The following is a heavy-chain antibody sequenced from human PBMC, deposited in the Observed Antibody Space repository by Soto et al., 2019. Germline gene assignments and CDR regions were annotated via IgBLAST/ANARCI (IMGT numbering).Heavy chain of an antibody. Sequence: SGPTLVNPTQTLTLTCTFSGFSLSTSGEGVGRNRQPPGEAPDWLALIYWDDDKRYIPSLNNRLTITKDTSKSQVFLTMTNMDPVDSASYYCARGYTGTRILNWFDPWGQGILVTVSS. CDR2: IYWDDDK. J-gene: IGHJ5*02. V-gene: IGHV2-5*02. D-gene: IGHD4-4*01. CDR3: ARGYTGTRILNWFDP. CDR1: GFSLSTSGEG.